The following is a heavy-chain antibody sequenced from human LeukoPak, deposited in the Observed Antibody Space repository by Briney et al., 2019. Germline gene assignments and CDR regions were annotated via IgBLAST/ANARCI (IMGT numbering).Heavy chain of an antibody. V-gene: IGHV1-69*04. D-gene: IGHD6-13*01. Sequence: GASVKASCKASGGTFSSYAISWVRPAPGQGLEWMGRIIPILGIANYAQKFQGRVTITADKSTSTAYMELSSLRSEDTAVYYCARGGAGMGYYYYYGMDVWGQGTTVTVSS. CDR1: GGTFSSYA. CDR3: ARGGAGMGYYYYYGMDV. CDR2: IIPILGIA. J-gene: IGHJ6*02.